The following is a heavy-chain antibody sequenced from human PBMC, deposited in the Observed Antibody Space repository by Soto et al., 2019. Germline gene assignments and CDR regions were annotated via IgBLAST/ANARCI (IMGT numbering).Heavy chain of an antibody. CDR3: AASDSSGYYPKWFDP. CDR2: IFHSGTT. Sequence: PSETLSLTCTVSGASISSSYWSWIRQSPGKGLEWIGYIFHSGTTNYTPSLKSRVTISVDTSKNQFSLKLSSVTAADTAVYYCAASDSSGYYPKWFDPWGQGTLVTVSS. J-gene: IGHJ5*02. CDR1: GASISSSY. D-gene: IGHD3-22*01. V-gene: IGHV4-59*01.